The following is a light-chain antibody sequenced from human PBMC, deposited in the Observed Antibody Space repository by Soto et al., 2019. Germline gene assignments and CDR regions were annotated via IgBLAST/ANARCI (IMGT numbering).Light chain of an antibody. CDR1: QSVISN. CDR2: GAS. Sequence: EIFVTQSPAILSVSPGESVTLSCRASQSVISNLAWYQHKPGQAPRLLISGASTGATGIPARFSGSGSGTEFTLTISSLQCEDCAIYYCQQYHTWPITFGGGTKVDI. J-gene: IGKJ4*01. CDR3: QQYHTWPIT. V-gene: IGKV3-15*01.